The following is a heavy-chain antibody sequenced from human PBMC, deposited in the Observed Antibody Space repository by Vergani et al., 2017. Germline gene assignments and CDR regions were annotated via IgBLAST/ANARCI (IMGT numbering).Heavy chain of an antibody. Sequence: QVQLVQSGAEVKKPGSSVKVSCKASGGTFSSYTISWVRQAPGQGLEWMGRIIPILGTANYAQKFQGRVTITADESTSTAYMELSSLRSEDTAVYYCATTAAIGYYYYMDVWGKGTTVTVSS. D-gene: IGHD2-2*01. V-gene: IGHV1-69*08. J-gene: IGHJ6*03. CDR1: GGTFSSYT. CDR3: ATTAAIGYYYYMDV. CDR2: IIPILGTA.